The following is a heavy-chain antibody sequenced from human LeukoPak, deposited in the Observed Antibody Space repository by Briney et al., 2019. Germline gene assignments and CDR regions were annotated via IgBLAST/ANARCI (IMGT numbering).Heavy chain of an antibody. CDR1: GYGFNDLY. CDR3: ARMRPVYMVLAGFDT. Sequence: ASVKVSCKASGYGFNDLYIHWLRQAPGEPLQWVGWINPNTGVRKFGQQFQGRVTLIRDTSVTTAYMELNGLTSDDTAVYYCARMRPVYMVLAGFDTWGQGTLATVTS. D-gene: IGHD3-10*01. CDR2: INPNTGVR. J-gene: IGHJ5*02. V-gene: IGHV1-2*02.